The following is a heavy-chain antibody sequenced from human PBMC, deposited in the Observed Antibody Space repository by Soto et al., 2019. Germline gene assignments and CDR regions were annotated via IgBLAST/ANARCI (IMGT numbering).Heavy chain of an antibody. CDR1: GDSVSSNSAA. CDR3: AGDEARLGYSYGIGAFDY. J-gene: IGHJ4*02. Sequence: QVQLQQSGPGLVKPSQTLSLTCAISGDSVSSNSAAWNWIRQSPSRGLEWLGRTYYRSKWYNDYAVSVKSRITINPDPAHNQFSLQQNSVTPEDTAVYYCAGDEARLGYSYGIGAFDYWGQVTLVTVSS. D-gene: IGHD5-18*01. V-gene: IGHV6-1*01. CDR2: TYYRSKWYN.